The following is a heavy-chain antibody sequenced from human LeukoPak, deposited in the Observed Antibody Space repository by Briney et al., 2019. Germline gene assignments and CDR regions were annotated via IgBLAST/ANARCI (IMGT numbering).Heavy chain of an antibody. CDR3: ARAQWLVASFDY. V-gene: IGHV3-53*01. Sequence: GGSLRLSCAASGFTVSSNYMSWVRQTPGKGLEWVSVIYSGGSTYYADSVKGRFTISRDNSKNTLYLQMNSLRAEDTAVYYCARAQWLVASFDYWGQGTLVTVSS. CDR1: GFTVSSNY. J-gene: IGHJ4*02. D-gene: IGHD6-19*01. CDR2: IYSGGST.